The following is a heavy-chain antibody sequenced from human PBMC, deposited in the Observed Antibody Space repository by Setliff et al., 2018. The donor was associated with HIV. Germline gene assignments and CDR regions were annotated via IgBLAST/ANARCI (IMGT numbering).Heavy chain of an antibody. D-gene: IGHD3-22*01. J-gene: IGHJ4*02. V-gene: IGHV4-30-4*01. Sequence: SETLSLTCTVSGGSISSDDHYWSWIRQPPGKGLEWIGYIYHTGATYYKSSLESRLTISVDTSKNQFSLKLNSVTAADTAVYFCTREGSYYDRTGYWPVFDDWGQGTLVTVSS. CDR1: GGSISSDDHY. CDR2: IYHTGAT. CDR3: TREGSYYDRTGYWPVFDD.